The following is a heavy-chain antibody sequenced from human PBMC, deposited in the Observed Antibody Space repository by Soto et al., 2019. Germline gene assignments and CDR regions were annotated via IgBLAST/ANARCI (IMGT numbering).Heavy chain of an antibody. Sequence: QVQLVQSGAEVKKPGSSVKVSCKASGGTFSSYTISWVRQAPGQGLEWMGRIIPILGIANYAQKFQGRVTITAAKSTSTAYMELSSLRSEDTAVYYCAMDTAMAYNWFDPWGQGTLVTVSS. J-gene: IGHJ5*02. D-gene: IGHD5-18*01. V-gene: IGHV1-69*02. CDR1: GGTFSSYT. CDR3: AMDTAMAYNWFDP. CDR2: IIPILGIA.